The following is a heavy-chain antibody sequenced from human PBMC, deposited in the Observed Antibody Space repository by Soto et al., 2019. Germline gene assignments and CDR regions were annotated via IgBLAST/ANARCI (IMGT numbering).Heavy chain of an antibody. V-gene: IGHV3-30*18. J-gene: IGHJ6*02. CDR3: AKDMVGYFDWLREYGMDV. CDR2: ISYDGSNK. Sequence: GGSLRLSCAASGFTFSSYGMHWVRQAPGKGMEWVAVISYDGSNKYYADSVKGRFTIYRDNSKNTVYLQMNSLRAEDTAVYYCAKDMVGYFDWLREYGMDVWGQGTTVTVSS. CDR1: GFTFSSYG. D-gene: IGHD3-9*01.